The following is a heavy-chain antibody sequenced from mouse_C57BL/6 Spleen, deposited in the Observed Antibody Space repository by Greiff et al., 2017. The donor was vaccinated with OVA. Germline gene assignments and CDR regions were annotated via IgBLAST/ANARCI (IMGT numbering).Heavy chain of an antibody. J-gene: IGHJ2*01. CDR3: ALTTVENYFDY. D-gene: IGHD1-1*01. Sequence: QVQLQQPGAELVMPGASVKLSCKASGYTFTSYWMHWVKQRPGQGLEWIGEIDPSDSYTNYNQKFKGKSTLTVDKSSSPAYMQLSSLTSEDSAVYYCALTTVENYFDYWGQGTTLTVSS. CDR2: IDPSDSYT. V-gene: IGHV1-69*01. CDR1: GYTFTSYW.